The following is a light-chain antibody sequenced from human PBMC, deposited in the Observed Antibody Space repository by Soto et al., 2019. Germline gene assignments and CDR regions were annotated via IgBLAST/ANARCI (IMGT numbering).Light chain of an antibody. Sequence: IVMTQSPATLSVSPGERATLSCRASQSVSSNLDWYQQKPGQAPRLLIYGASTRATGIPARFSGSGSGTEFTLTISSLPSEDFAVYYCQQYNNWPQTFGQGTKVDIK. CDR2: GAS. V-gene: IGKV3-15*01. CDR1: QSVSSN. J-gene: IGKJ1*01. CDR3: QQYNNWPQT.